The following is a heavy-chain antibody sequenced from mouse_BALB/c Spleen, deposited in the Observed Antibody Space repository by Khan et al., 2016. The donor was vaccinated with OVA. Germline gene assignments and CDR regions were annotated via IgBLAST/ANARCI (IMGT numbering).Heavy chain of an antibody. CDR2: INYSGST. CDR1: GYSITSDYA. Sequence: EVQLQQSGPGLVNPSQSLSLTCTVTGYSITSDYAWNWIRQFPGNKLEWMGYINYSGSTNYNPALKSRISITRDTSKNQFFLRLNSVTTEDTATYYCARDGSRYNYAMDYWGQGTSVTVSS. V-gene: IGHV3-2*02. J-gene: IGHJ4*01. D-gene: IGHD2-3*01. CDR3: ARDGSRYNYAMDY.